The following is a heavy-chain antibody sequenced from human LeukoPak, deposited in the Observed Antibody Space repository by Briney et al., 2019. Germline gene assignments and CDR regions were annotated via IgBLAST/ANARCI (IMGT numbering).Heavy chain of an antibody. J-gene: IGHJ4*02. CDR2: ISSSGSTI. CDR1: GFTFSDYY. D-gene: IGHD2-2*01. Sequence: PGGSLRLSCAASGFTFSDYYMSWIRQAPGKGLEWVSYISSSGSTIYYADSVKGRFTISRDNAKNSLYLQMNSLRAEDTAVYYCARDGLGCSSTSCPSPFDYWGREPWSPSPQ. V-gene: IGHV3-11*04. CDR3: ARDGLGCSSTSCPSPFDY.